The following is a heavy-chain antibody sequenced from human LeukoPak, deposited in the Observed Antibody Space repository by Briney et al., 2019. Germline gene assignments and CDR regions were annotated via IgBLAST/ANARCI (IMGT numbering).Heavy chain of an antibody. V-gene: IGHV3-30*03. D-gene: IGHD2/OR15-2a*01. Sequence: GRSLRLSCAASGFTFSSYGMHWVRQAPGKGLEWVAVISYDGSNKYYADSVKGRFTISRDNSKNTLYLQMNSLRAEDTGVYYCVRAGTTFENWGQGTLVTVSS. CDR3: VRAGTTFEN. J-gene: IGHJ4*02. CDR2: ISYDGSNK. CDR1: GFTFSSYG.